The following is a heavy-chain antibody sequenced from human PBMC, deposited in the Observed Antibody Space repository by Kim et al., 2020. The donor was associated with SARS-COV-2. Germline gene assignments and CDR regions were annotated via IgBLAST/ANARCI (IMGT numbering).Heavy chain of an antibody. D-gene: IGHD2-8*01. V-gene: IGHV4-34*01. Sequence: SETLSLTCAVYGGSFSGYYWSWIRQPPGKGLEWIGEINHSGSTNYNPSLKSRVTISVDTSKNQFSLKLSSVTAADTAVYYCARGPRIVLMVYAISERGGWFDPWGQGTLVTVSS. CDR2: INHSGST. J-gene: IGHJ5*02. CDR1: GGSFSGYY. CDR3: ARGPRIVLMVYAISERGGWFDP.